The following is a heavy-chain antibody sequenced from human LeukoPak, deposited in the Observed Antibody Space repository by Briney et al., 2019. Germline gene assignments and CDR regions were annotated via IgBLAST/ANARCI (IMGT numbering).Heavy chain of an antibody. D-gene: IGHD3-9*01. CDR3: ATLYFDWLLGEFDY. J-gene: IGHJ4*02. V-gene: IGHV3-74*01. CDR2: INSDGSST. Sequence: GGSLRLSCAASGFTFSSYWMHWVRQAPGKGLVWVSRINSDGSSTSYADSVKGRFTISRDSAKNTLYLQMNSLRAEDTAVYYCATLYFDWLLGEFDYWGQGTLVTVSS. CDR1: GFTFSSYW.